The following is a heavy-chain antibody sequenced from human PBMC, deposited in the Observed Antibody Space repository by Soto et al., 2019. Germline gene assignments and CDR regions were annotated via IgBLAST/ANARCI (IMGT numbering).Heavy chain of an antibody. Sequence: LRLSCAASGFTFSSYAMSWVRQAPGKGLEWVSAISGSGGSTYYADSVKGRFTISRDNSKNTLYLQMNSLRAEDTAVYYCAKLVYDSGSYYFDYWGQGTLVTVSS. CDR1: GFTFSSYA. J-gene: IGHJ4*02. V-gene: IGHV3-23*01. CDR3: AKLVYDSGSYYFDY. D-gene: IGHD1-26*01. CDR2: ISGSGGST.